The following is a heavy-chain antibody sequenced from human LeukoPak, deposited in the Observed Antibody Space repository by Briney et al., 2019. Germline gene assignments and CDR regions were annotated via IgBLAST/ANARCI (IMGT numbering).Heavy chain of an antibody. Sequence: GGSLRLSCVASRFTVSSYWTSWVRQVPRKGLEWEANIKQDGSNKYYADSVKGRFTISRDNAKNSLYLQMNSLRAEDTAVYYCARASPNTVTTLQYFDYWGQGTLVTVSS. V-gene: IGHV3-7*03. D-gene: IGHD4-17*01. CDR1: RFTVSSYW. J-gene: IGHJ4*02. CDR3: ARASPNTVTTLQYFDY. CDR2: IKQDGSNK.